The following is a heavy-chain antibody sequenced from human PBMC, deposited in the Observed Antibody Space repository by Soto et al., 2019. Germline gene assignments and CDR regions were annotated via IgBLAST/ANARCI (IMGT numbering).Heavy chain of an antibody. CDR1: GGPITSGDNY. Sequence: QVQLQESGPGLVKPSQTLSLTCTVSGGPITSGDNYWGWVRQSPERGLEWIGYMYRSGPTNYTPSLKSRVTISLDTSKNQFFLKLTSVTAADTAVYYCARVPYGPGKFNWFDTWGPGTRVTVSS. J-gene: IGHJ5*02. CDR3: ARVPYGPGKFNWFDT. V-gene: IGHV4-30-4*01. CDR2: MYRSGPT. D-gene: IGHD3-10*01.